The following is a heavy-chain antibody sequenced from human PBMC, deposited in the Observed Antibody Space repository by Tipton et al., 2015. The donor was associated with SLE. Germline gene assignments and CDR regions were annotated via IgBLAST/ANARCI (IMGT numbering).Heavy chain of an antibody. D-gene: IGHD3-3*01. J-gene: IGHJ3*02. CDR2: IYYSGST. CDR3: ARGEAYYDFWSGYYRAFDI. CDR1: GGSVSSGSYY. Sequence: TLSLTCSVSGGSVSSGSYYWSWIRQPAGKGLEWIGYIYYSGSTYYNPSLKSRVTISVDTSKNQFSLKLSSVTAADTAVYYCARGEAYYDFWSGYYRAFDIWGQGTMVTVSS. V-gene: IGHV4-61*10.